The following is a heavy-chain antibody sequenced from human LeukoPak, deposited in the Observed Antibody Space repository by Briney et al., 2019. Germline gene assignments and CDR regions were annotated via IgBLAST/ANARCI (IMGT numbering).Heavy chain of an antibody. CDR3: VKDHCSRTSCCYFDW. CDR2: ISSNGGST. CDR1: GFTFSRYG. J-gene: IGHJ4*02. V-gene: IGHV3-64*05. Sequence: GRSLRLFCSASGFTFSRYGMHWVRQAPGKGLEYVSAISSNGGSTHYADSVKGRFTISRDNSKNTLYVQMSSLRAEDTAVYYCVKDHCSRTSCCYFDWSGQGSLVTV. D-gene: IGHD2-2*01.